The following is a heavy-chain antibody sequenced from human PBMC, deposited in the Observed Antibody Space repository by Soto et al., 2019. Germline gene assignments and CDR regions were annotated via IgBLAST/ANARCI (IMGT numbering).Heavy chain of an antibody. J-gene: IGHJ4*02. Sequence: PSETLSLTCTVSGGSVSSGSYYWSWIRQPPGKGLEWIGYIYYSGSTNYNPSLKSRVTISVDTSKNQFSLKLSSVTAADTAVYYCASSFSGYDYFDYWGQGTLVTVS. CDR1: GGSVSSGSYY. D-gene: IGHD5-12*01. CDR3: ASSFSGYDYFDY. V-gene: IGHV4-61*01. CDR2: IYYSGST.